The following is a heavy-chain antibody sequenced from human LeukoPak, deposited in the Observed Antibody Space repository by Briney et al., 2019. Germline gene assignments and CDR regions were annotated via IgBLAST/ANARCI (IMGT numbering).Heavy chain of an antibody. CDR1: GYSISSGYY. V-gene: IGHV4-38-2*02. CDR2: IYHSGST. J-gene: IGHJ4*02. CDR3: ARGSYYDSSGYPAEFDY. Sequence: SETLSLTCTVSGYSISSGYYWGWIRQPPGKGLEWIGSIYHSGSTYYNPSLKSRVTISVDTSKNQFSLKLSSVTAADTAVYYCARGSYYDSSGYPAEFDYWGQGTLVTVSS. D-gene: IGHD3-22*01.